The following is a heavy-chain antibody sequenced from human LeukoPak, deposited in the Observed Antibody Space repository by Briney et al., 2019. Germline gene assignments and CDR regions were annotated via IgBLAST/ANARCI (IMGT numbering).Heavy chain of an antibody. D-gene: IGHD6-25*01. J-gene: IGHJ4*02. V-gene: IGHV3-74*01. CDR2: MNSDASTT. CDR3: ATASRYYLDN. CDR1: GFTFSSTW. Sequence: PGGSLRLSCAASGFTFSSTWMHWVRQTPGKGLVWVSRMNSDASTTNYADPVKSRFTVSRDNAKNTLFRQMNNLRAEDTAVCYCATASRYYLDNWGQGTLVTVSS.